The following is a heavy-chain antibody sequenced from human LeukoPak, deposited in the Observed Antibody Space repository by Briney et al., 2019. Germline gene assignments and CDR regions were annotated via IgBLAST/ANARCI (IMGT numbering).Heavy chain of an antibody. CDR1: GGSISSSGYF. CDR2: IYYSGST. D-gene: IGHD3-10*01. V-gene: IGHV4-39*07. CDR3: AREREYYGSGSYFGNWFDP. J-gene: IGHJ5*02. Sequence: SETLSLTCTVSGGSISSSGYFWGWIRQPPGKGLEWIGSIYYSGSTYYNPSLKSRVTISVDTSKNQFSLKLSSVTAADTAVYYCAREREYYGSGSYFGNWFDPWGQGTLVTVSS.